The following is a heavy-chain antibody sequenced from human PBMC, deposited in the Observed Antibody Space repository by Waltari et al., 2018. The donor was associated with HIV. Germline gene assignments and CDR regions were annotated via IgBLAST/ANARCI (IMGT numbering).Heavy chain of an antibody. D-gene: IGHD1-26*01. CDR2: IKQDGSEK. CDR3: ARRRGSYCLDY. Sequence: EGQLVESGGGLVQPGGSLRLACAASGCTLSSYWMRWVRQAPGKGLEWVANIKQDGSEKYYVDSVKGRYTISRDNAKNSLYRQMNSLRAEDTAVYFCARRRGSYCLDYWGQGTLVTVSS. CDR1: GCTLSSYW. V-gene: IGHV3-7*01. J-gene: IGHJ4*02.